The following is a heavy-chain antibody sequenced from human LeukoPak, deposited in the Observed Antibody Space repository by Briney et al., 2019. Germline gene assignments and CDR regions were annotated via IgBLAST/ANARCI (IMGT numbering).Heavy chain of an antibody. Sequence: SETLSLTCTVSGGSISSYYWSWIRQPPGKGLEWIGYIYYSGSTKYKPSLKSRVTISVYTSKNQFSLKLSSVTAADTAVYYCARGRFLDAFDIWGQGTMVTVSS. V-gene: IGHV4-59*01. CDR1: GGSISSYY. D-gene: IGHD3-3*01. CDR3: ARGRFLDAFDI. J-gene: IGHJ3*02. CDR2: IYYSGST.